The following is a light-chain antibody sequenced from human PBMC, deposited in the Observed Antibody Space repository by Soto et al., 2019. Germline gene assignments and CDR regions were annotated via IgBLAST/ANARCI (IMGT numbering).Light chain of an antibody. Sequence: QSALTQPASVSGSPGQSITISCTGTSSDVGSYNLVSWYQQHPGKAPKLMIYEGSKRPSGVSNRFSGSKSGNTASLTISGLQAEDEADYYCCSYAGRDVVFGGGTKVTV. V-gene: IGLV2-23*01. CDR1: SSDVGSYNL. CDR3: CSYAGRDVV. CDR2: EGS. J-gene: IGLJ2*01.